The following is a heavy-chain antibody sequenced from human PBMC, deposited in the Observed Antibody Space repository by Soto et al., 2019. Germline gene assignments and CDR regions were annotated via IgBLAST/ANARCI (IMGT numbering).Heavy chain of an antibody. CDR2: MNPNSGNS. Sequence: ASVKVSCKASGYTFTNSDINWVRQATGQGLEWVGWMNPNSGNSGCAQKFRGRVTMTRDTSISTAYMELSRLRSDDTAVYYCARDRGSSSWYDYYYGMDVWGQGTTVTVSS. V-gene: IGHV1-8*01. D-gene: IGHD6-13*01. CDR3: ARDRGSSSWYDYYYGMDV. CDR1: GYTFTNSD. J-gene: IGHJ6*02.